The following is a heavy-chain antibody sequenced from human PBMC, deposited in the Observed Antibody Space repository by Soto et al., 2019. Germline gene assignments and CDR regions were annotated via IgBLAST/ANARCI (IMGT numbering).Heavy chain of an antibody. J-gene: IGHJ6*02. CDR1: AYSVSSSDYY. Sequence: SETLSVTCSGSAYSVSSSDYYWAWIRQPPGKGLEWIGSMFYSGLTYYNPSLKSRVTLSVDTSKNQFSVRLNSVTAADTAVYYCAPFSVSLRAPYAILVWCQGLSGSVSS. V-gene: IGHV4-39*01. CDR3: APFSVSLRAPYAILV. CDR2: MFYSGLT. D-gene: IGHD2-8*01.